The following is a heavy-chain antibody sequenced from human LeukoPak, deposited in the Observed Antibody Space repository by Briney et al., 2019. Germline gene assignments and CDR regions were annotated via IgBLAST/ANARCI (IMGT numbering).Heavy chain of an antibody. Sequence: PGGSLRLSCAASGFTFSGSAMHWVRQASGKGLEWVGRIRSKANSYATAYAASVKGRFTISRDDSKNTAYLQMNSLKTEGTAVYYCTRRSSSGSYDYYYYMDVWGKGTTVTVSS. V-gene: IGHV3-73*01. CDR2: IRSKANSYAT. J-gene: IGHJ6*03. CDR3: TRRSSSGSYDYYYYMDV. D-gene: IGHD3-10*01. CDR1: GFTFSGSA.